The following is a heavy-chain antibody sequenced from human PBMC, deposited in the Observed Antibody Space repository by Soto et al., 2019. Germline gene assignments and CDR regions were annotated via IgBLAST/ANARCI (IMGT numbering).Heavy chain of an antibody. CDR2: ISSSSSYI. Sequence: EVQLVESGGGLVKPGGSLRLSCAASGFTFSSYSMNWVRQAPGKGLEWVSSISSSSSYIYYADSVKGRVTISRDNAKNFMYPETNSPRAEGKAVYYCAKDGEIAVDGSFGYWGQGTLVNVFS. CDR1: GFTFSSYS. CDR3: AKDGEIAVDGSFGY. V-gene: IGHV3-21*01. J-gene: IGHJ4*02. D-gene: IGHD6-19*01.